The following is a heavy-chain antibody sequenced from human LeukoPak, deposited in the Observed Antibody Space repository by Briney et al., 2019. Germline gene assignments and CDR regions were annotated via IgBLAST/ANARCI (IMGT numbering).Heavy chain of an antibody. D-gene: IGHD3-3*01. CDR3: ARGRITIFGVVTHYFDY. Sequence: GASVKVSCKASGYTFTSYGISWVRQAPGQGLEWMGWISAYNGNTNYAQKLQGRVTMTTDTSTSTAYMELRSLRSDDTAVYYCARGRITIFGVVTHYFDYWGQGTLVTVSS. J-gene: IGHJ4*02. V-gene: IGHV1-18*01. CDR2: ISAYNGNT. CDR1: GYTFTSYG.